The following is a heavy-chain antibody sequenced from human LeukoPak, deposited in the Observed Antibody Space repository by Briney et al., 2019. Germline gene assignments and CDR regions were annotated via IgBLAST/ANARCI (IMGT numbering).Heavy chain of an antibody. V-gene: IGHV1-2*02. Sequence: ASVKVSCKASGYTFTSYYMHWVRQAPGQGLEWMGWINPNSGGTNYAQKFQGRVTMTRDTSISTAYMELSRLRSDDTAVYYCARARGIAVAAPGGYWGQGTPVTVSS. CDR1: GYTFTSYY. CDR3: ARARGIAVAAPGGY. D-gene: IGHD6-19*01. CDR2: INPNSGGT. J-gene: IGHJ4*02.